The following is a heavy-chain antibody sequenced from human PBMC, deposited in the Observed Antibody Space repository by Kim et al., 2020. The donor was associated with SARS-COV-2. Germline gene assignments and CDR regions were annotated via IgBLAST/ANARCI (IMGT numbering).Heavy chain of an antibody. CDR2: IWYDGSNK. CDR1: GFTFSSYG. CDR3: ARERWRGYCTNGVCPFDY. J-gene: IGHJ4*02. D-gene: IGHD2-8*01. Sequence: GGSLRLSCAASGFTFSSYGMHWVRQAPGKGLEWVAVIWYDGSNKYYADSVKGRFTISRDNSKNTLYLQMNSLRAEDTAVYYCARERWRGYCTNGVCPFDYLGQGTLVTVSS. V-gene: IGHV3-33*01.